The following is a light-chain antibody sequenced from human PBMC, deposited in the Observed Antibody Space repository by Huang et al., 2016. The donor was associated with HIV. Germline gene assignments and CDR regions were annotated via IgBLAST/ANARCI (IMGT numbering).Light chain of an antibody. Sequence: DIQMTQSPPSLSASLGDRVTITCRASQSITTYLNWYRHKPGEAPELLIHATSTLQNGGPSRFSGGGSGTYFTLTITNLQPEDVASYYCQQSYNLPYTFGRGTKVDIK. CDR2: ATS. CDR3: QQSYNLPYT. CDR1: QSITTY. J-gene: IGKJ2*01. V-gene: IGKV1-39*01.